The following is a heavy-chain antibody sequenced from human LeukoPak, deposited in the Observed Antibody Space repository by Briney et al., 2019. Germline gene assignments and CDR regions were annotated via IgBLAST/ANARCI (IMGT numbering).Heavy chain of an antibody. CDR3: ARQFPNATEGFDI. CDR1: GGSFSGYY. V-gene: IGHV4-34*01. Sequence: SETLSLTCAVYGGSFSGYYWSWIRQPPGKGLEWIGEINHSGSTNYNPSLKGRVTISVDASKNQFSLKLSSVTAADTAVYYWARQFPNATEGFDIWGQGTMVTVSS. D-gene: IGHD2-15*01. J-gene: IGHJ3*02. CDR2: INHSGST.